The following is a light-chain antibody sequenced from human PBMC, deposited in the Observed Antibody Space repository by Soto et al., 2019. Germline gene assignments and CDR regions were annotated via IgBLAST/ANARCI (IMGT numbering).Light chain of an antibody. Sequence: QCVLSEPPGVSGTPGQLIRVSCTGSRREIWASDFVSWDKQLPGRAPEKRIFEATNRPSGVSNRFSCSKSGITSSLTISGLQADDEAEYFSISYNTDDTFLFRTGPKVTVL. CDR1: RREIWASDF. J-gene: IGLJ1*01. CDR3: ISYNTDDTFL. CDR2: EAT. V-gene: IGLV2-14*01.